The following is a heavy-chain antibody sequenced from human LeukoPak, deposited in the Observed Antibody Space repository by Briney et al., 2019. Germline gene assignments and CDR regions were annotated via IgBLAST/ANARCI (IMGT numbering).Heavy chain of an antibody. CDR2: ISSSSSYI. CDR3: ARDGDIVVVPADLDY. V-gene: IGHV3-21*01. J-gene: IGHJ4*02. Sequence: PGGSLGLSCAASGFTFSTYSMNWVRQAPEKGLEWVSSISSSSSYIYYADSVKGRFTISRDNAKNSVYLQMNSLRAEDTAVYYCARDGDIVVVPADLDYWGQGTLVTVSS. CDR1: GFTFSTYS. D-gene: IGHD2-2*01.